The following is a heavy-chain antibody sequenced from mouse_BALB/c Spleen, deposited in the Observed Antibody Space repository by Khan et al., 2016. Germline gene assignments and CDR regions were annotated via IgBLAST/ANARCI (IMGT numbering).Heavy chain of an antibody. CDR3: ARYPLAQAGFAY. Sequence: QIQLVQSGPELKKPGETVKISCKASGYTFTDYSMHWVKQAPGKGLKWMGWINTETGEPTYADDFKGRFAFSLETSASTAYLQINNLKNEDTATYVCARYPLAQAGFAYWGQGTLVTVSA. V-gene: IGHV9-2-1*01. J-gene: IGHJ3*01. CDR2: INTETGEP. CDR1: GYTFTDYS. D-gene: IGHD3-2*02.